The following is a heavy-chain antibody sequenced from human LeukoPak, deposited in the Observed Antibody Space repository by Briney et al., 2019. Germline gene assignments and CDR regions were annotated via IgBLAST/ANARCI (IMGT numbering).Heavy chain of an antibody. CDR2: ISSSSYI. D-gene: IGHD6-13*01. J-gene: IGHJ3*02. Sequence: GGSLRLSCAASGFTFSSYSMNWVRQAPGKGLEWVSSISSSSYIYYSDSVKGRFTIFRANDKNSLYLQMNNLRDENTAVYDCAKLGRRQAQALDIWGQGTMVTVSS. CDR1: GFTFSSYS. CDR3: AKLGRRQAQALDI. V-gene: IGHV3-21*01.